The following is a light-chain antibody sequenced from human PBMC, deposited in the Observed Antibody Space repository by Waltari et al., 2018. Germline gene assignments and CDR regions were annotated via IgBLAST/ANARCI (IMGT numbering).Light chain of an antibody. Sequence: EIVLTQSPATLSLSPGERATLSCRTSQIVGKFLAWYQQKPGRAPRLLISDGSNRATGIPASFSGSGSGTDFTLTITSLEPEDSATYFCQQRSKWPPTFGQGTKVEIK. CDR2: DGS. J-gene: IGKJ1*01. CDR3: QQRSKWPPT. CDR1: QIVGKF. V-gene: IGKV3-11*01.